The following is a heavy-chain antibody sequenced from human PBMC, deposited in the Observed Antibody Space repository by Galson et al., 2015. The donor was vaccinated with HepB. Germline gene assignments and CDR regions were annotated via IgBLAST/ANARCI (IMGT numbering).Heavy chain of an antibody. Sequence: SVKVSCKASGGTFGNYDISRVRQAPGQGLEWMGGIIPIFGTANYAQKFQGRVTITADESTSTAYMELSSLRSEDTAVYYCARGRTYYYDSSGYYDGFDYWGQGALVTVSS. J-gene: IGHJ4*02. CDR3: ARGRTYYYDSSGYYDGFDY. V-gene: IGHV1-69*13. D-gene: IGHD3-22*01. CDR2: IIPIFGTA. CDR1: GGTFGNYD.